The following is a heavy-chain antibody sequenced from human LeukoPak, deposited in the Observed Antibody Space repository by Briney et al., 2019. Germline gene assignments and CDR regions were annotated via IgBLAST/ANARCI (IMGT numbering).Heavy chain of an antibody. CDR2: IYYSGST. J-gene: IGHJ6*02. Sequence: SSETLSLTCAVYGGSFSGYYWGWIRQPPGKGLEWIGSIYYSGSTYYNPSLKSRVTISVDTSKNQFSLKLSSVTAADTAVYYCAVLDIVVVVGPDYYGMDVWGQGTTVTVSS. D-gene: IGHD2-15*01. CDR1: GGSFSGYY. V-gene: IGHV4-39*01. CDR3: AVLDIVVVVGPDYYGMDV.